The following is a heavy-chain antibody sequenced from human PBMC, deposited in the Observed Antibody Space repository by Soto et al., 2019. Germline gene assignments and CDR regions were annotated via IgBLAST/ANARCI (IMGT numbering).Heavy chain of an antibody. CDR3: AREFTALNQSDP. CDR1: GYTFSNYD. CDR2: ISVDSGNT. Sequence: QVQLVQSGAEVKKPGASVKVSCKASGYTFSNYDITWVRQAPGQGLEWMGWISVDSGNTNYAQKFQGRVTMTTDTSTSTAYMELRSLRSDDTAVYYCAREFTALNQSDPWGQGTLVTVSS. J-gene: IGHJ5*02. V-gene: IGHV1-18*01. D-gene: IGHD5-18*01.